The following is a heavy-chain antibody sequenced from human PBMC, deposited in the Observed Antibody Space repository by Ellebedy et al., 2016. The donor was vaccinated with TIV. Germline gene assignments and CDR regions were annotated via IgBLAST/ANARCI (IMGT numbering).Heavy chain of an antibody. D-gene: IGHD4-17*01. CDR1: GFILSDHD. J-gene: IGHJ5*02. Sequence: GESLKISCAVSGFILSDHDMDWVRQAPGKGLEWVGRTRNKPNNYTTEYAASVKGRSTISRDDSKNSLYLQMNSLKIEDTAVYYCTGWRSGDPTWGQGTLVTVSS. CDR2: TRNKPNNYTT. CDR3: TGWRSGDPT. V-gene: IGHV3-72*01.